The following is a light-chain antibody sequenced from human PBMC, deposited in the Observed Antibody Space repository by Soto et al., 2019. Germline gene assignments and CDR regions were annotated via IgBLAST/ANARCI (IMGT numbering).Light chain of an antibody. Sequence: EVVLTQSPATLYLSPGERATLSCRASQSVSRNLAWYQQKPGQAPRLLIYRASTRATGIPARCSGSGSGTDFSLSIRSLQPEDFAVYYCQQRTDWRRTFGQGTKVEVK. V-gene: IGKV3-11*01. CDR3: QQRTDWRRT. CDR1: QSVSRN. J-gene: IGKJ1*01. CDR2: RAS.